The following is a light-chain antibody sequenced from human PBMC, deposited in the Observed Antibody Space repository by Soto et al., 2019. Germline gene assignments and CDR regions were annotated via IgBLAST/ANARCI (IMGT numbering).Light chain of an antibody. J-gene: IGKJ5*01. V-gene: IGKV1-5*01. Sequence: DVQVTKFKSALSASVGDRVTLTGRGSHRISSCLAWYQQKLGKGPKILIDHASSVETGGPSRFGGSGSGREITLTISSLQRDDVATYYCQHYTSCRTFGEGTQLDIK. CDR3: QHYTSCRT. CDR2: HAS. CDR1: HRISSC.